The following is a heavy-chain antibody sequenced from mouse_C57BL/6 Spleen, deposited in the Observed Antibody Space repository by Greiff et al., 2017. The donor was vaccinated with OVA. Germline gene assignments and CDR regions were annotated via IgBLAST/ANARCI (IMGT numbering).Heavy chain of an antibody. CDR3: ARSVYDGYYGAY. CDR1: GYTFTSYG. J-gene: IGHJ3*01. Sequence: VQLVESGAELARPGASVKLSCKASGYTFTSYGISWVKQRTGQGLEWIGEIYPRSGNTYYNEKFKGKATLTADKSSSTAYMELRSLTSEDSAVYFCARSVYDGYYGAYWGQGTLVTVSA. CDR2: IYPRSGNT. D-gene: IGHD2-3*01. V-gene: IGHV1-81*01.